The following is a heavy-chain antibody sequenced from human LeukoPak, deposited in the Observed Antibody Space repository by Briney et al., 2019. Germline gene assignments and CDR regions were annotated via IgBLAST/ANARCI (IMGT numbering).Heavy chain of an antibody. CDR3: AVGSSGTYYKPVPFDY. D-gene: IGHD3-10*01. V-gene: IGHV3-30*02. CDR2: IRYDGSNK. Sequence: GGSLRLSCAASGFTFSSYGMHWVRQAPGKGLEWVAFIRYDGSNKYYADSVKGRFTISRDNAKNTLYLQMNSLRAEDTAVYYCAVGSSGTYYKPVPFDYWGQGTLVTVSS. J-gene: IGHJ4*02. CDR1: GFTFSSYG.